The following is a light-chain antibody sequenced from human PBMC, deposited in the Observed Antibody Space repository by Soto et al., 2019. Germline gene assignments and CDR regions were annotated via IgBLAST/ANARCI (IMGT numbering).Light chain of an antibody. CDR1: QNVHSF. CDR2: GAS. J-gene: IGKJ1*01. Sequence: ERVMTQSPDTLSVSPGESATLSCRASQNVHSFVAWFQQKPGQSPRLLIYGASTRATGIPARFIGSGSGTDFTLTISSLQSEDFAVYYCEQYYQWPPAFGQGTKVEIK. V-gene: IGKV3-15*01. CDR3: EQYYQWPPA.